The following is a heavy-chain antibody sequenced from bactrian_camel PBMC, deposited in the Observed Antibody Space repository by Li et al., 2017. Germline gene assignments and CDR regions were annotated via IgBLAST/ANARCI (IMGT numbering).Heavy chain of an antibody. CDR3: AADIMIRGRGAC. CDR2: IGPDGSDT. V-gene: IGHV3S6*01. Sequence: HVQLVESGGDLVQPGGSLRLSCVASGLTTRNKYYMSWVRQAPGQGLEWVSSIGPDGSDTHYADSVKGRFTYTQDNAKRTVTLQMTKLEPEDTAVYYCAADIMIRGRGACGGQGTQVTVS. CDR1: GLTTRNKYY. D-gene: IGHD1*01. J-gene: IGHJ4*01.